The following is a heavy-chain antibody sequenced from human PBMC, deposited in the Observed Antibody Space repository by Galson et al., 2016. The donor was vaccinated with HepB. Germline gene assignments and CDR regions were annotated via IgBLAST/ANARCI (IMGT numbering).Heavy chain of an antibody. Sequence: SLRLSCAASGFTFDEYAMHWVRQVPGKGLEWVSGIRPDSDTVGYADSVKGRFTISRDNAKNSPYLQQNSLRAEDTALYYCAKSLLRSSVYDGFGFWGQGTMVTVSS. CDR2: IRPDSDTV. V-gene: IGHV3-9*01. J-gene: IGHJ3*01. D-gene: IGHD5/OR15-5a*01. CDR1: GFTFDEYA. CDR3: AKSLLRSSVYDGFGF.